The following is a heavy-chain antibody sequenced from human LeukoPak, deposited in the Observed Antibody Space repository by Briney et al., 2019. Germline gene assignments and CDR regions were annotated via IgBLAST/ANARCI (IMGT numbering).Heavy chain of an antibody. J-gene: IGHJ4*02. V-gene: IGHV3-48*01. D-gene: IGHD3-22*01. CDR3: AKVGRGYYDSSGYYSPIDY. Sequence: GGSLRLSCAASGFTFSSYSMNWVRQAPGKGLEWVSYISSSSSTIYYADSVKGRFTISRDNAKNSLYLQMNSLRAEDTAVYYCAKVGRGYYDSSGYYSPIDYWGQGTLVTVSS. CDR1: GFTFSSYS. CDR2: ISSSSSTI.